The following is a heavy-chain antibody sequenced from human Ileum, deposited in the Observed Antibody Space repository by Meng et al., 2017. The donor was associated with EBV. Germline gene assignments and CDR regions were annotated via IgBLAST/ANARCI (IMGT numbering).Heavy chain of an antibody. CDR2: IYHSGGT. Sequence: VPLQGSGPGLGNPSGTLSLTCAVSGASITESNSWSWVRQPPGKGLEWIGEIYHSGGTNYNPSLKSRVTISVDKSKNQISLKLNSVTAADTAVYYCARWAFIYSYGFDHWGQGTLVTVSS. CDR3: ARWAFIYSYGFDH. D-gene: IGHD5-18*01. CDR1: GASITESNS. V-gene: IGHV4-4*02. J-gene: IGHJ4*02.